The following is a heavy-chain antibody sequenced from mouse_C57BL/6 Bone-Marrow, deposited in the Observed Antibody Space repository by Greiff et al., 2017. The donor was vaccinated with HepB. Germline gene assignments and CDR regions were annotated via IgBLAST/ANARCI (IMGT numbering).Heavy chain of an antibody. Sequence: QVQLQQSGAELARPGASVKMSCKASGYTFTSYTMHWVKQRPGQGLEWIGYINPSSGYTKYNQKFKGKATLTADKSSSTAYMQLSSLTSEDSAVYYCARSVHCDYDNYAMDYWGQGTSVTVSS. J-gene: IGHJ4*01. CDR2: INPSSGYT. V-gene: IGHV1-4*01. D-gene: IGHD2-4*01. CDR3: ARSVHCDYDNYAMDY. CDR1: GYTFTSYT.